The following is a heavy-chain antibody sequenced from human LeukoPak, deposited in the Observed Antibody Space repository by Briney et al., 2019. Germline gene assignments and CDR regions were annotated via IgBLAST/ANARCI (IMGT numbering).Heavy chain of an antibody. CDR1: GGSISSGDYY. CDR3: ARGYGDYAADY. Sequence: SETLSLTCTVSGGSISSGDYYWSWIRQPPGKGLEWIGYIYYSGSTYYNPSLKSRVTTSVDTSKNQFSLKLSSVTAADTAVYYCARGYGDYAADYWGQGTLVTVSS. D-gene: IGHD4-17*01. CDR2: IYYSGST. V-gene: IGHV4-30-4*01. J-gene: IGHJ4*02.